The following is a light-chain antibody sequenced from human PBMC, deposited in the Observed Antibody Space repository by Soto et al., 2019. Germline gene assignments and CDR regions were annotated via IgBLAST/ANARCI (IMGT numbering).Light chain of an antibody. CDR2: GAS. J-gene: IGKJ2*01. CDR3: QQYGSSPMYT. Sequence: EIVLTQSPGTLSLSPGERATLSCRASQSVSSSYLAWYQQTPGQAPRLLIYGASSSATGIPDRFSGSGSGTDVTLTISRLEPEDFAVYYCQQYGSSPMYTFGQGTKLEIK. V-gene: IGKV3-20*01. CDR1: QSVSSSY.